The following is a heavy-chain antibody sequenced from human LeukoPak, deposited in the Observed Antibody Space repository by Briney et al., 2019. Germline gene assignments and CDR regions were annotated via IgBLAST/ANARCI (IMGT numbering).Heavy chain of an antibody. V-gene: IGHV4-59*01. CDR3: ANRLGDWHSDL. CDR1: GVSIRYYY. CDR2: IYYSGST. Sequence: PSETLSLTCTVSGVSIRYYYWSWIRQPPGKGPEWIGHIYYSGSTNHNPSLKSRVTISLDTSKNQFSVMLSSVTAADTAVYYCANRLGDWHSDLWGRGTLVTVSS. D-gene: IGHD3-16*01. J-gene: IGHJ2*01.